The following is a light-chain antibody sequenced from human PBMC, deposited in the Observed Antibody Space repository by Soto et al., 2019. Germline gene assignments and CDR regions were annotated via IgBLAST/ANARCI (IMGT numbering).Light chain of an antibody. Sequence: LTQPASVSGSPGQSITISCTGTSSDVGGYNYVSWYQQHPGKAPKLMIYDVSNRPSGVFNRFSGSKSGNTASLTISGLQAEDEADYYCSSYTSSSLYVFGTGTKVTVL. V-gene: IGLV2-14*01. CDR2: DVS. CDR3: SSYTSSSLYV. J-gene: IGLJ1*01. CDR1: SSDVGGYNY.